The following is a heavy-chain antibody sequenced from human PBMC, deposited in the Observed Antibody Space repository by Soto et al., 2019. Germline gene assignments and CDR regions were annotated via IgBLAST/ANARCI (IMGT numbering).Heavy chain of an antibody. Sequence: SETLSLTCTVSGGSISSSSYYWGWIRQPPGKGLEWIGSIYYSGSTYYNPSLKSRVTISVDTSKNQFSLKLSSVTAADTAVYYCARHLGKDSSSWYLTFGNYYMDVWGKGTTVTV. J-gene: IGHJ6*03. V-gene: IGHV4-39*01. CDR1: GGSISSSSYY. CDR2: IYYSGST. CDR3: ARHLGKDSSSWYLTFGNYYMDV. D-gene: IGHD6-13*01.